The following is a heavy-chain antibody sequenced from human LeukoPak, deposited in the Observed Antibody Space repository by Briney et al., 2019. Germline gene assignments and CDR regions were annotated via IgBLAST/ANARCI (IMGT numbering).Heavy chain of an antibody. J-gene: IGHJ5*02. V-gene: IGHV1-2*02. Sequence: ASVKVSCKASGYTFTGYYMHWVRQAPGQGLEWMGWINPNSGGTNYAQKFQGRVTMTRDTSISTAYMELSRLRSDDTAVYYCARGDDYCSGGSCSGTWFDPWGQGTLVTVSS. CDR3: ARGDDYCSGGSCSGTWFDP. CDR2: INPNSGGT. D-gene: IGHD2-15*01. CDR1: GYTFTGYY.